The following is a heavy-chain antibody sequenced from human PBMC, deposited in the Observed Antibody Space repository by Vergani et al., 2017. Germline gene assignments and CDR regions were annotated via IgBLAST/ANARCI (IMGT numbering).Heavy chain of an antibody. CDR2: INHSGST. V-gene: IGHV4-34*01. J-gene: IGHJ4*02. D-gene: IGHD3-22*01. Sequence: QVQLQQWGAGLLKPSETLSLTCAVYGGSFSGYYWSWIRPPPGTGLEWIGEINHSGSTNYNPSLKSRVTISVDTSKNQFSLKLSSVTAADTAVYYCARGLGGYYDSSGYFRYWGQGTLVTVSS. CDR3: ARGLGGYYDSSGYFRY. CDR1: GGSFSGYY.